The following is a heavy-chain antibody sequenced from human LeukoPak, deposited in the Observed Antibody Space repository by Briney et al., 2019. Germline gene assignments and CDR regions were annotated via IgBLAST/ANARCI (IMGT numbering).Heavy chain of an antibody. Sequence: SETLSLTCTVSGGSISSGSFHWSWIRQPAGKGLEWIGRFYPSGSTNYNPSLKRRVTMSVDTSKNQFSLKLSSVTAADTAVYYCARDKGPLYQLLYDAFDIWGQGTMVTVSS. CDR1: GGSISSGSFH. CDR2: FYPSGST. D-gene: IGHD2-2*01. CDR3: ARDKGPLYQLLYDAFDI. J-gene: IGHJ3*02. V-gene: IGHV4-61*02.